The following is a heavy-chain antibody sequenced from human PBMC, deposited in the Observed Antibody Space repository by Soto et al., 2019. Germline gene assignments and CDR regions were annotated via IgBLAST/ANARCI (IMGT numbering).Heavy chain of an antibody. Sequence: SETLSLTCTVSGGSISSYYWSWIRQPPGKGLEWIGYIYYSGSTNYNPSLKSRVTISVDTSKNQFSLKLSSVTAADTAVYYCASGLTYNSSWQKEYNCFDPWGQGTLVTVS. CDR2: IYYSGST. CDR3: ASGLTYNSSWQKEYNCFDP. D-gene: IGHD6-13*01. V-gene: IGHV4-59*01. CDR1: GGSISSYY. J-gene: IGHJ5*02.